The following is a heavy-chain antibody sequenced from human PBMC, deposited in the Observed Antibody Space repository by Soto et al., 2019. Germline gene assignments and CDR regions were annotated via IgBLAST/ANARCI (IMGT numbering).Heavy chain of an antibody. J-gene: IGHJ6*02. CDR3: ARAFYGVDL. V-gene: IGHV4-30-2*06. CDR1: GCSITSGGYS. CDR2: IYQSGSA. Sequence: TLSLTCTVAGCSITSGGYSWSWIRQSRGQGLEWIGYIYQSGSAFYNPSLKTRATILVDRSKNQFSLNLTSVTAADAAVYYCARAFYGVDLWGQGTTVTVSS.